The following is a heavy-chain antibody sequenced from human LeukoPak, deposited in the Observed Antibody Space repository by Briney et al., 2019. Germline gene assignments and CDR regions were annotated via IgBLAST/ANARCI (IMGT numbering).Heavy chain of an antibody. CDR1: GFTFSSYG. Sequence: PGGSLRLSCAASGFTFSSYGMHWVRQAPGKGLEWVALISYDGSNKYYADSVKGRFTISRDNSKNTLYLQMNSLRAEDTALYFCAKTHGGNSMDVFDIWGQGTMVTVSS. D-gene: IGHD4-23*01. J-gene: IGHJ3*02. CDR2: ISYDGSNK. CDR3: AKTHGGNSMDVFDI. V-gene: IGHV3-30*18.